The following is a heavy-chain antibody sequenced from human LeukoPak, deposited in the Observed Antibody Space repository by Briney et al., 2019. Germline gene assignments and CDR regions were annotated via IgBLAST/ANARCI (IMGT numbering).Heavy chain of an antibody. V-gene: IGHV3-48*03. CDR3: ARDYGDYRPGGYYYYYYYMDV. CDR2: ISSSGSTI. CDR1: GFTFSSYE. Sequence: GGSLRLSCAASGFTFSSYEMNWVRQAPGKGLEWGSYISSSGSTIYYADSVKGRFTISRDNAKNSLYLQMNSLRAEDTAVYYCARDYGDYRPGGYYYYYYYMDVWGKGTTVTVSS. J-gene: IGHJ6*03. D-gene: IGHD4-17*01.